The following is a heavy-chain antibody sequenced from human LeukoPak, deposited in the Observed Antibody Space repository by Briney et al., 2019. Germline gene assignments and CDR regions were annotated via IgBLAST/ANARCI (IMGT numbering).Heavy chain of an antibody. CDR3: AREGSSILTGPNWFDP. CDR2: ISYDGSNK. Sequence: GGSLRLSCAASGFTFSSYGMHWVRQAPGKGLEWVAVISYDGSNKYYADSVKGRFTISRDNSKNTLYLQMNSLRAEDTAVYYCAREGSSILTGPNWFDPWGQGTLVTVSS. D-gene: IGHD3-9*01. J-gene: IGHJ5*02. CDR1: GFTFSSYG. V-gene: IGHV3-30*03.